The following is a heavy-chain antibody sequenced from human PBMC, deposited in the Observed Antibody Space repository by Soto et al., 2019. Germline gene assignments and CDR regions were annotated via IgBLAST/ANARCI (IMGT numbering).Heavy chain of an antibody. D-gene: IGHD3-22*01. CDR3: AKLPLGNSSANY. CDR2: ISYDGSNK. Sequence: QVQLVESGGGVVQPGRSLRLSCAASGFTFSSYGMHWVGQAPGKGLEWVAVISYDGSNKYYADSVKGRFTISRDNSKNAVYLQMNSLRAADTAVYYCAKLPLGNSSANYWGQGTLVTVSS. V-gene: IGHV3-30*18. J-gene: IGHJ4*02. CDR1: GFTFSSYG.